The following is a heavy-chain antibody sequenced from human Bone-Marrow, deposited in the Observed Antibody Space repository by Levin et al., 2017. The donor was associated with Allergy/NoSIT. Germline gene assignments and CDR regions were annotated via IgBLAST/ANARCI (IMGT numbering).Heavy chain of an antibody. V-gene: IGHV3-7*01. CDR3: ARVDNGQNPDL. J-gene: IGHJ4*02. CDR1: GFTFSSYW. D-gene: IGHD1-14*01. CDR2: IKQDGSEK. Sequence: GESLKISCAASGFTFSSYWMSWVRQAPGKGLEWVANIKQDGSEKYYVDSVKGRFTISRDNAKNSLYLQMNSLRAEDTAVYYCARVDNGQNPDLWGQGTLVTVSS.